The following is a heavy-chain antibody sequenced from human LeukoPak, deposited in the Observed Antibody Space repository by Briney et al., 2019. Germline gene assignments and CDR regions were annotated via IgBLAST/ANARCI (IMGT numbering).Heavy chain of an antibody. CDR3: AKGPWHQLVRWLIY. CDR2: FDPEDGET. V-gene: IGHV1-24*01. J-gene: IGHJ4*02. Sequence: ASVKVSCNVSVYTLTELSMHWVRQAPGKGLEWMGGFDPEDGETIYAQKFQGRVTMTEDTSTDTAYMELSSLRSEDTAVYYCAKGPWHQLVRWLIYWGQGTLVTVSS. CDR1: VYTLTELS. D-gene: IGHD6-13*01.